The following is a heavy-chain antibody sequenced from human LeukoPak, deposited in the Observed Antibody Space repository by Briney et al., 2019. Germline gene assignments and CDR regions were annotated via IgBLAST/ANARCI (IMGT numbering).Heavy chain of an antibody. D-gene: IGHD6-13*01. V-gene: IGHV4-31*03. J-gene: IGHJ4*02. Sequence: TSEPLFLTCTVSGGSISSGGYYWSWIRQHPGKGLEWIGYIYYSGSTYYNPSLKNRVTISVDTSKNQFSLKLSSVTAADTAVYYCASLKGQQLASYYFDYWGQGTLVTVSS. CDR2: IYYSGST. CDR1: GGSISSGGYY. CDR3: ASLKGQQLASYYFDY.